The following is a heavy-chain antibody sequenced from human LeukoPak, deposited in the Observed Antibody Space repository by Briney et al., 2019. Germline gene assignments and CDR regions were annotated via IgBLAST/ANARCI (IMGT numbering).Heavy chain of an antibody. CDR2: MYHSGST. J-gene: IGHJ2*01. V-gene: IGHV4-38-2*02. Sequence: SETLSLTCTVSGYSISSGHYWGWIRQPPGKGLEWIGSMYHSGSTYYNPPLKSRVTISVDTSKNQFSLKLSSVTAADTAVYYCARRRRIVVVPAAKYRPYWYFDLWGRGTLVTVSS. CDR1: GYSISSGHY. CDR3: ARRRRIVVVPAAKYRPYWYFDL. D-gene: IGHD2-2*01.